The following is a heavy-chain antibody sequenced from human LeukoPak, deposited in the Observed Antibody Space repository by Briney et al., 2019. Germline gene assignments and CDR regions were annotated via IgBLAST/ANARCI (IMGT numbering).Heavy chain of an antibody. Sequence: ASVRVSCKASGYTFIGYGISWVRQAPGQGPEWMGWISAYNGNTNYAQKLQGRVTMTTDTSTSTAYMELRSLRSDDTAVYYCARDRPDYGDYVFMSDYWGQGTLVTVSS. D-gene: IGHD4-17*01. CDR1: GYTFIGYG. V-gene: IGHV1-18*01. CDR2: ISAYNGNT. J-gene: IGHJ4*02. CDR3: ARDRPDYGDYVFMSDY.